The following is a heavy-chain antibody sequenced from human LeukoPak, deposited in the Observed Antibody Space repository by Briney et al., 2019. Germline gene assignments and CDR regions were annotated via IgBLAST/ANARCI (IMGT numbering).Heavy chain of an antibody. Sequence: SETLSLTCTVSGGSISSYYWSLIRQPPGKGLEWIGYIYYSGSANYNPSLKSRVTISVDTSKNQFSLKLSSVTAADTAVYYCARVYGDYDHAFDIRGQGTMVTVSS. D-gene: IGHD4-17*01. CDR2: IYYSGSA. V-gene: IGHV4-59*01. J-gene: IGHJ3*02. CDR1: GGSISSYY. CDR3: ARVYGDYDHAFDI.